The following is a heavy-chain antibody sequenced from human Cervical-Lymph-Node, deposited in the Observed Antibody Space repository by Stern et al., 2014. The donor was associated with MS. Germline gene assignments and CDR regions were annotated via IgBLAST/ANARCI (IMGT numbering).Heavy chain of an antibody. D-gene: IGHD5-18*01. CDR1: GFTFDDYA. Sequence: EVQLVESGGGLVQPGRSLRLSCAASGFTFDDYAMHWVRQAPGQGLEWVSGISWNSGSIGYADSVKGRFTISRDNAKNSLYLQMNSLRAEDTALYYCAKDIAPMDTAMVPDAFDIWGQGTMVTVSS. CDR3: AKDIAPMDTAMVPDAFDI. CDR2: ISWNSGSI. J-gene: IGHJ3*02. V-gene: IGHV3-9*01.